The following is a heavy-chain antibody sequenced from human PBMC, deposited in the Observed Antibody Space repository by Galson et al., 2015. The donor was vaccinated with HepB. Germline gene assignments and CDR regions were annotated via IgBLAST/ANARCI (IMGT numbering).Heavy chain of an antibody. Sequence: SVKVSCKASGYTFTSYGISWVRQAPGQGLEWMGWISAYNGNTNYAQKLQGRVTMTTDTSTSTAYMELRSLRSDDTAVYYCARDITIFGVVKPFDCWGQGTLVTVSS. V-gene: IGHV1-18*01. J-gene: IGHJ4*02. CDR2: ISAYNGNT. D-gene: IGHD3-3*01. CDR3: ARDITIFGVVKPFDC. CDR1: GYTFTSYG.